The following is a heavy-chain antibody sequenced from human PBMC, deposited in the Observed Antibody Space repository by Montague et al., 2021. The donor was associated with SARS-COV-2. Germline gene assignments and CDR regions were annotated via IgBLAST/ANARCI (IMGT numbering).Heavy chain of an antibody. D-gene: IGHD6-13*01. V-gene: IGHV4-39*01. Sequence: SETLSLTCTASGGSISSSSYYWGWIRQPPGKGLEWTGSLYYTGSTYYNPSLKSRVTISVDTSKNQFSLKLSSVTAADTAVYYCARDSSSWYYWFDPWGQGTLVTVSS. CDR1: GGSISSSSYY. CDR3: ARDSSSWYYWFDP. J-gene: IGHJ5*02. CDR2: LYYTGST.